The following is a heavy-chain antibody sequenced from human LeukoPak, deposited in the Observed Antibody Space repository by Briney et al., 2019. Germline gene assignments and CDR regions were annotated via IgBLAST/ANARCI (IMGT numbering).Heavy chain of an antibody. CDR3: ARDVTMVRGVIGGKYNWFDP. CDR1: GYTFTSYY. D-gene: IGHD3-10*01. V-gene: IGHV1-46*01. J-gene: IGHJ5*02. CDR2: INPSGGST. Sequence: GASVKVSCKASGYTFTSYYMHWVRQAPGQGLEWMGIINPSGGSTSYAQKFQGRVTMTRDMSTSTVYMELSSLRSEDTAVYYCARDVTMVRGVIGGKYNWFDPWGQGTLVAVSS.